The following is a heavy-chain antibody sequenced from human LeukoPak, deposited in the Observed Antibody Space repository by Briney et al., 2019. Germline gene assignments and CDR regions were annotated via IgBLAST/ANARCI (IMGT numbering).Heavy chain of an antibody. V-gene: IGHV3-21*01. CDR1: GFTVTIYS. Sequence: GGPVRLSCCAWGFTVTIYSMTWVREAPGKGRVGWSIISSGSSAIFSADALKGRFTISRDDAKNLLYLDMNSLRAEDTAVYYCARGHTAVTRHFDFWGQGTLVTVSS. J-gene: IGHJ4*02. CDR3: ARGHTAVTRHFDF. D-gene: IGHD4-17*01. CDR2: ISSGSSAI.